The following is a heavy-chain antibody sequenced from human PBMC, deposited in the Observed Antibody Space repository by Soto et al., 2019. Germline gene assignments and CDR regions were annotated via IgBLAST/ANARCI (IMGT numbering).Heavy chain of an antibody. D-gene: IGHD1-26*01. CDR3: ARHRGSGSYTSWSFDV. J-gene: IGHJ2*01. CDR2: IHGGGDYT. Sequence: EVQVLESGGGLVQPGGSLRLSCAASGFPFSSYAMSWVRQAPGKGLEWVSTIHGGGDYTHYTDSVKGRFTISRDNSRNQLYLQMSSLSAEVTDVYYCARHRGSGSYTSWSFDVWGRCTRVTVYS. V-gene: IGHV3-23*01. CDR1: GFPFSSYA.